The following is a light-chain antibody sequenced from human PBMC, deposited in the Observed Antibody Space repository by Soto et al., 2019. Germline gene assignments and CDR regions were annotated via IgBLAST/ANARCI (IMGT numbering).Light chain of an antibody. CDR3: QQYNSYSQT. V-gene: IGKV1-5*03. J-gene: IGKJ1*01. CDR1: QSISTW. Sequence: DIRMTQSPSTLSASVGDRVTITCRASQSISTWLAWYQQEPGKAPKLLIHKASSLQSGVPSRFSGSGSGTDFTLTISSLHPDDFATYYCQQYNSYSQTFGPGPRVEIK. CDR2: KAS.